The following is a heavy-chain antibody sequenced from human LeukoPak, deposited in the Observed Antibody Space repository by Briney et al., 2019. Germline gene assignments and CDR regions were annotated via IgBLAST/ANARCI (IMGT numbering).Heavy chain of an antibody. D-gene: IGHD4-11*01. CDR2: IRYDGSNK. CDR1: GFSFSSYG. Sequence: GGSLRLSCAASGFSFSSYGMHWVRQVPGKGLEWVSFIRYDGSNKYYVESVKGRFTIYKDNSKNTLYLQMNSLTNEDTAMYYCAKESTYSVGYWGQGTLVTVSS. J-gene: IGHJ4*02. V-gene: IGHV3-30*02. CDR3: AKESTYSVGY.